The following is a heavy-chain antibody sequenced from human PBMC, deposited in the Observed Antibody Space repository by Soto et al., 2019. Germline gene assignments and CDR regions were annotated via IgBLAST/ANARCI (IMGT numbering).Heavy chain of an antibody. V-gene: IGHV3-23*01. CDR2: ISGSGGSSGGST. J-gene: IGHJ4*01. Sequence: GGSLRLSCAASGFTFSSYAMGWVRQAPGKGLEWVSTISGSGGSSGGSTYYADSVKGRFTISRDNSKNTLYVQMNSLRAEDTAVYYCAKVRLRSSGPYYFDYWGHGNLVTVSS. CDR3: AKVRLRSSGPYYFDY. D-gene: IGHD6-19*01. CDR1: GFTFSSYA.